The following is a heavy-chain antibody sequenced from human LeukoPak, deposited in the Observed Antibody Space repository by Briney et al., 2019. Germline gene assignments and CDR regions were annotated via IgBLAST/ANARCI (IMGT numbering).Heavy chain of an antibody. CDR2: IYYSGST. J-gene: IGHJ6*02. CDR3: ARAGYDFWSGYYSDYYYYGMDV. CDR1: GGSISSYY. Sequence: SETLSLTCTVSGGSISSYYWSWIRQPPGKGLEWIGYIYYSGSTNYNPSLKSRVTISVDTSKNQFSLKLSPVTAADTAVYYCARAGYDFWSGYYSDYYYYGMDVWGQGTTVTVSS. V-gene: IGHV4-59*01. D-gene: IGHD3-3*01.